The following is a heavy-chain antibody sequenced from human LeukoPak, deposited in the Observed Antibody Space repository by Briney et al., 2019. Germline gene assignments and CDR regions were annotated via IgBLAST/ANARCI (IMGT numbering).Heavy chain of an antibody. CDR3: ARYSGSYYNRDYYYYMDV. D-gene: IGHD1-26*01. J-gene: IGHJ6*03. CDR2: INWNGGST. CDR1: GFTFDDYG. V-gene: IGHV3-20*04. Sequence: RPGGSLSLSWAASGFTFDDYGMSWVRQAPGKGLEWVSGINWNGGSTGYADSVKGRFTISRDNAKNSLYLQMNSLRAEDTALYYCARYSGSYYNRDYYYYMDVWGKGTTVIVSS.